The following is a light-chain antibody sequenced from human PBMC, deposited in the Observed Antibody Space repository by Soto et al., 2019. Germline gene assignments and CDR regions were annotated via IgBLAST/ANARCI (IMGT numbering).Light chain of an antibody. CDR1: QSVSSSY. CDR3: QQYGSSPLFT. J-gene: IGKJ3*01. Sequence: EIVLTQSPGTLSLSPGERATLSCRASQSVSSSYLAWYQQKPGQAPSLLIYGSSSRATGIPDRFSGSGSGTDFTLTTSRLEPEDFAVYYCQQYGSSPLFTFGPGTKVDIK. V-gene: IGKV3-20*01. CDR2: GSS.